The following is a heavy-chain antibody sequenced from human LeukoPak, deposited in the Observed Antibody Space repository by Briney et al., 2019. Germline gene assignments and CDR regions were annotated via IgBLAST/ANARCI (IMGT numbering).Heavy chain of an antibody. J-gene: IGHJ6*02. D-gene: IGHD1-7*01. Sequence: GGSLRLSCAASGLTFSNYGMHWVRQAPGKGLEWVAVISYDGSNKYYAASVKGRFTISRDNSKNTLYLQMNSLRAEDTAVYYCAKEKYDWNYVDYYYYGLDVWGHGTTVTVSS. CDR2: ISYDGSNK. V-gene: IGHV3-30*18. CDR3: AKEKYDWNYVDYYYYGLDV. CDR1: GLTFSNYG.